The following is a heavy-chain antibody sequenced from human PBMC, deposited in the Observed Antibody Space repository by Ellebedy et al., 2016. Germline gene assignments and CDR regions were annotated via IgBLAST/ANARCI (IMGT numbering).Heavy chain of an antibody. CDR1: GGSFNGYY. CDR2: INHSGST. V-gene: IGHV4-34*01. CDR3: ARSAVADAFDI. D-gene: IGHD6-19*01. Sequence: SETLSLTCAVYGGSFNGYYWSWTRQPPGKGLEWIGEINHSGSTNYNPSLKSRVTISVDTSKNQFSLKLSSVTAADTAVYYCARSAVADAFDIWGQGTIVTVSS. J-gene: IGHJ3*02.